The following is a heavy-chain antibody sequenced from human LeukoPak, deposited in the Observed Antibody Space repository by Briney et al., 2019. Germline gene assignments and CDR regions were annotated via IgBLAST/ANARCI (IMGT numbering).Heavy chain of an antibody. CDR2: IKQDGSEK. D-gene: IGHD1-14*01. Sequence: GGSLRLSCAASGFTFSSYWLNWVRKAPGKGLEWVANIKQDGSEKYYVDSVKARFTVSRDNAKNSLYLQMNSLRAEDTAVYYCARDTGYGMDVWGKGTTVTVSS. CDR3: ARDTGYGMDV. J-gene: IGHJ6*04. V-gene: IGHV3-7*03. CDR1: GFTFSSYW.